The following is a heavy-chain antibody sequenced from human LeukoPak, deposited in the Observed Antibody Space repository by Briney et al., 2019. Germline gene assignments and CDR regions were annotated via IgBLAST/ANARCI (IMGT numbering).Heavy chain of an antibody. D-gene: IGHD2-15*01. Sequence: SETLSLTCSVSGASINDYYWTWIRQPPGKGLEWIGYVYHTGTSGYHPSLKSRVAMSLDTSKNQVSLKLSSVIAADTAVYFCTRVVSGGHFDYWGQGALVTVSS. CDR2: VYHTGTS. CDR1: GASINDYY. J-gene: IGHJ4*02. CDR3: TRVVSGGHFDY. V-gene: IGHV4-59*12.